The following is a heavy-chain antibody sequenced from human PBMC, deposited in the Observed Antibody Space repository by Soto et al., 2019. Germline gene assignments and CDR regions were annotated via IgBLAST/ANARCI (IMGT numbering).Heavy chain of an antibody. Sequence: SETLSLTCTVSGGSISSGVYYWSWIRHHPGKGLEWIGYIYYSGSTYYNPSLKSRVTISVDTSKNQFSLKLSSVTAADTAVYYCARDHPVSGYFDYWGQGTLVTVSS. CDR1: GGSISSGVYY. CDR2: IYYSGST. CDR3: ARDHPVSGYFDY. V-gene: IGHV4-31*03. J-gene: IGHJ4*02. D-gene: IGHD2-15*01.